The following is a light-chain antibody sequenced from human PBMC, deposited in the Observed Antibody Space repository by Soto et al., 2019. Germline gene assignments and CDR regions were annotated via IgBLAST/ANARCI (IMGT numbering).Light chain of an antibody. CDR1: QSISRW. CDR2: DAS. CDR3: QQYNSYSTWT. J-gene: IGKJ1*01. Sequence: DIQMTQSPSTLSASVGDRVTITCRASQSISRWLAWYQQRPGKAPKILIFDASTLKSGVPSRFSGSGSGTEFTLTIISLQPDDFATYYCQQYNSYSTWTFGQGTEVEVK. V-gene: IGKV1-5*01.